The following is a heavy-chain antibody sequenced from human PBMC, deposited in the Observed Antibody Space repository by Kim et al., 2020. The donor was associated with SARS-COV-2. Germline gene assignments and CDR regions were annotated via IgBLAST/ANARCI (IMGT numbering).Heavy chain of an antibody. CDR2: ISYDGSNK. D-gene: IGHD4-17*01. J-gene: IGHJ6*02. Sequence: GGSLRLSCAASGFTFSSYGMHWVRQAPGKGLEWVAVISYDGSNKYYADSVKGRFTISRDNSKNTLYLQMNSLRAEDTAVYYCAKRVGDYEYYYYGMDVWGQGTTVTVSS. V-gene: IGHV3-30*18. CDR3: AKRVGDYEYYYYGMDV. CDR1: GFTFSSYG.